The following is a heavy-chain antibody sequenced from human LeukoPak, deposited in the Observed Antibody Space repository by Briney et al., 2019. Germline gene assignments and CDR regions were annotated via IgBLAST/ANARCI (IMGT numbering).Heavy chain of an antibody. CDR1: GFTFSSYW. J-gene: IGHJ4*02. Sequence: QTGGSLRLSCAASGFTFSSYWLHWVRQAPGKGLEWVSAISGSGGSTYYADSVKGRFTISRDNSKNTLYLQMNSLRAEDTAVYYCAKAPGGIVAGTDYWGQGTLVTVSS. CDR2: ISGSGGST. CDR3: AKAPGGIVAGTDY. V-gene: IGHV3-23*01. D-gene: IGHD6-19*01.